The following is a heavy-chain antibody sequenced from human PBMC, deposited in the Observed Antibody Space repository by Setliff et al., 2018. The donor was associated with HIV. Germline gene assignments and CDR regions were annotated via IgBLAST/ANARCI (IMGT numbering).Heavy chain of an antibody. CDR3: ALPYCSGGNCWSSASLPPAGWFDP. V-gene: IGHV1-18*04. D-gene: IGHD2-15*01. J-gene: IGHJ5*02. Sequence: ASVKVSCKASGYNFIDYNFIWVRQAPGQGLEWMGWISAYSGDINYSQKFQGRVTITTDESTSTAYMELSSLRSEDTAVYYCALPYCSGGNCWSSASLPPAGWFDPWGQGTLVTVSS. CDR1: GYNFIDYN. CDR2: ISAYSGDI.